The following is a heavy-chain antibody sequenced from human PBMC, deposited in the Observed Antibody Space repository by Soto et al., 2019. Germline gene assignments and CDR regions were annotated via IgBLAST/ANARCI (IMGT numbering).Heavy chain of an antibody. CDR1: GYTFSKYF. Sequence: ASVKVSCKASGYTFSKYFIHWVRQAPGQGLEWIGMINPSRGSATYGPIFQGRVSLTTDMPTSTVYMELSSLRSEDTAIYYCARPLIGNSIDLWGQGTSVTVSS. CDR2: INPSRGSA. CDR3: ARPLIGNSIDL. J-gene: IGHJ3*01. V-gene: IGHV1-46*01. D-gene: IGHD5-12*01.